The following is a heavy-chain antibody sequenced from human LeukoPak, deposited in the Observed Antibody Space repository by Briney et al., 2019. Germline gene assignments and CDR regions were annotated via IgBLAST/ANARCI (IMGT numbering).Heavy chain of an antibody. CDR3: ASGGYSRNYYYYMDV. Sequence: GGSLRLSCAASGFTFSSYSMNWVRQAPGKGLEWVSSISSSSSYIYYADSVKGRFTISRDNAKNSLYLQMNSLRAEDTAVYYCASGGYSRNYYYYMDVWGKGTTVTISS. CDR1: GFTFSSYS. V-gene: IGHV3-21*01. CDR2: ISSSSSYI. D-gene: IGHD2-15*01. J-gene: IGHJ6*03.